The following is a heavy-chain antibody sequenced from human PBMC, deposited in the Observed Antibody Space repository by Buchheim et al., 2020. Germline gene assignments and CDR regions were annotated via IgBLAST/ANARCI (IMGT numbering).Heavy chain of an antibody. CDR3: AREIQGFDY. V-gene: IGHV3-21*01. CDR2: ISSGTSDT. D-gene: IGHD5-18*01. CDR1: GFTFSTYD. Sequence: EVQLVDSGGGLVKPGGSLRLSCAASGFTFSTYDMNWVRQAPGKGLEWVSSISSGTSDTYYADSVKGRFTISRDNAKHSLYLQMNSLRAEDTAVYYCAREIQGFDYWGQGTL. J-gene: IGHJ4*02.